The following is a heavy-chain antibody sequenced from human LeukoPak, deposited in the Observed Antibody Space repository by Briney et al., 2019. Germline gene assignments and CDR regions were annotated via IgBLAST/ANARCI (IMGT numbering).Heavy chain of an antibody. CDR3: ARDRSGPKWELQLDY. CDR1: GFTFSSYG. J-gene: IGHJ4*02. Sequence: PGRSLRLSCAASGFTFSSYGMHWVRQAPGKGLEWVAVISYDGSNKYYADSVKGRFTISRDNSKNTLYLQMNSLRAEDTAVYYCARDRSGPKWELQLDYWGQGTLVTVSS. V-gene: IGHV3-30*03. CDR2: ISYDGSNK. D-gene: IGHD1-26*01.